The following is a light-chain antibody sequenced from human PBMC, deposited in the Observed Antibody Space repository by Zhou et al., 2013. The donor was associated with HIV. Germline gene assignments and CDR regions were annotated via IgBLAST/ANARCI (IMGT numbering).Light chain of an antibody. Sequence: EIVMTQSPATLSMSSGERATLSCRASQSVNSKLAWYQQKPGQAPRLLIYDTSTRATGIPARFSGSRSGTEFTLTISSMQSEDSAVYYCQQYHARPPALTFGGGSKVEIK. J-gene: IGKJ4*01. CDR2: DTS. CDR3: QQYHARPPALT. V-gene: IGKV3-15*01. CDR1: QSVNSK.